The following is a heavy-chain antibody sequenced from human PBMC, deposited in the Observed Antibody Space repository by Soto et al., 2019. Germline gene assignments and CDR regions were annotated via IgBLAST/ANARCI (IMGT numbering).Heavy chain of an antibody. D-gene: IGHD2-15*01. J-gene: IGHJ4*02. Sequence: QITLKESGATVVKTTQTRTLTCTFSGFSLSTRGVGVGWIRQPPGKALEWLALIYWDDDKRYSPSLKSRLTSTKDASKNQVVLTMPNMHPVDTATYSSAVAIVVVVAATPPFDYWGQGTLVTASS. V-gene: IGHV2-5*02. CDR2: IYWDDDK. CDR1: GFSLSTRGVG. CDR3: AVAIVVVVAATPPFDY.